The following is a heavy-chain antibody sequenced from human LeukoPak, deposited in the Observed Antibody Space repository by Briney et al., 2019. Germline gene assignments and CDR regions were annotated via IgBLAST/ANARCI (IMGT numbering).Heavy chain of an antibody. Sequence: PGGSLRLSCAASGFTFSSYAMSWVRQAPGKGLEWVSAISDNGYSTYYADSVKGRFTISRDNSKNTLYLQMNSLRAEDTAVYYCATGAWLFGYWGQGTLVTVSS. V-gene: IGHV3-23*01. D-gene: IGHD3-10*01. CDR1: GFTFSSYA. CDR3: ATGAWLFGY. J-gene: IGHJ4*02. CDR2: ISDNGYST.